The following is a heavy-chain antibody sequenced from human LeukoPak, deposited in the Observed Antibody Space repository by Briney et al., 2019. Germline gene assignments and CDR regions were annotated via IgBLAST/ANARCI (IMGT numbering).Heavy chain of an antibody. D-gene: IGHD3-22*01. Sequence: GGSLRLSCAASGFTFSSYATSWVRQAPGKGLEWVSAISGSGGSTYYADSVKGRFTISRDNFKNTLYLQMNSLRAEDTAVYYCATPPGVVVINWGQGTLVTVSS. J-gene: IGHJ4*02. CDR3: ATPPGVVVIN. CDR1: GFTFSSYA. V-gene: IGHV3-23*01. CDR2: ISGSGGST.